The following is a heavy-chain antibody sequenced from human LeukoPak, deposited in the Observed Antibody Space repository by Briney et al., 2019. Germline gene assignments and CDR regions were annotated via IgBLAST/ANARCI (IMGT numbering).Heavy chain of an antibody. J-gene: IGHJ6*04. CDR2: INHSGST. CDR1: GGSFSGYY. V-gene: IGHV4-34*01. CDR3: ARGWAITMVRGVTAGGMDV. Sequence: SETLSLTCAVYGGSFSGYYWSWIRQPPGKGLEWIGEINHSGSTNYNPSLKSRVTISVDTSKNQFSLKLSSVTAADTAVYYCARGWAITMVRGVTAGGMDVWGKGTTVTVSS. D-gene: IGHD3-10*01.